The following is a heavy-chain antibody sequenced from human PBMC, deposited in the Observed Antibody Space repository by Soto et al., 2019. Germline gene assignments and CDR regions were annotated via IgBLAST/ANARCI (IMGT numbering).Heavy chain of an antibody. J-gene: IGHJ6*02. CDR2: IYYSGST. Sequence: QVQLQESGPGLVKPSQTLSLTCTVSGGSISSGGYYWSWIRQHPGKGLEWIGYIYYSGSTYYNPSLKSRVTITVDTSKNQFSLKLSSVTAADTAVYYCARDLTGDPYYYGMDVWGQGTTVTVSS. D-gene: IGHD7-27*01. V-gene: IGHV4-31*03. CDR1: GGSISSGGYY. CDR3: ARDLTGDPYYYGMDV.